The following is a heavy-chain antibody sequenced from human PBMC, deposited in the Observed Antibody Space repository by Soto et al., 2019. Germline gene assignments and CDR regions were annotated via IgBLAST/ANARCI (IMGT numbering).Heavy chain of an antibody. CDR2: INAGNGNT. CDR3: ARDPMTLWFGEFDY. D-gene: IGHD3-10*01. J-gene: IGHJ4*02. Sequence: ASVKVSCKASGYTFTSYAMHWVRQAPGQRLEWMGWINAGNGNTKYSQKFQGRVTITRDTSASTAYTELSSLRSEDTAVYYCARDPMTLWFGEFDYWGQGTLVTVSS. V-gene: IGHV1-3*01. CDR1: GYTFTSYA.